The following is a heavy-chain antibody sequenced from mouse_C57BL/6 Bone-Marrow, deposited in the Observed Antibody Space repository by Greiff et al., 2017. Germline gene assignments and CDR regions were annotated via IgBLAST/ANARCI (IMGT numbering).Heavy chain of an antibody. D-gene: IGHD4-1*01. CDR1: GFSLTSYG. CDR2: IWSGGST. J-gene: IGHJ4*01. Sequence: QVHVKQSGPGLVQPSPSLSITCTVSGFSLTSYGVHWVRQSPGKGLEWLGVIWSGGSTDYNAAFISRLSISKDNSKGQVFFKMNSLQADDTAIYYCARNWDRYAMDYWGQGTSVTVSS. CDR3: ARNWDRYAMDY. V-gene: IGHV2-2*01.